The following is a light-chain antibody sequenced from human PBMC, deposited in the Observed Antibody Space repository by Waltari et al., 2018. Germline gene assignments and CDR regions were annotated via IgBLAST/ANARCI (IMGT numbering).Light chain of an antibody. V-gene: IGLV2-14*01. CDR1: DSDVGGYDL. Sequence: QSALTQPAYVSGSPGQSITIACSGTDSDVGGYDLVSWYQQHPGKAPHLIIYEVSNRPSGISNRFSASKSGNTASLTISGLQAEDEADYYCSSYTTSSAPGVFGTGTRVTVL. CDR2: EVS. J-gene: IGLJ1*01. CDR3: SSYTTSSAPGV.